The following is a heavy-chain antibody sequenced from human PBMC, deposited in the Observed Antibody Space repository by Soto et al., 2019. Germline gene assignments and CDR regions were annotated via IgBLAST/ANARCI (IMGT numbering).Heavy chain of an antibody. Sequence: GGSLRLSCTVSGFAFNNYGINWVRQAPGKGLEWVSSISKSDYTYYSDSVKGRFTISRDNAKNSVSLQMNTLRVEDTAVYYCAREDSIIIPAVSDFWGQGTLVTVS. V-gene: IGHV3-21*01. CDR2: ISKSDYT. D-gene: IGHD2-2*01. CDR1: GFAFNNYG. CDR3: AREDSIIIPAVSDF. J-gene: IGHJ4*02.